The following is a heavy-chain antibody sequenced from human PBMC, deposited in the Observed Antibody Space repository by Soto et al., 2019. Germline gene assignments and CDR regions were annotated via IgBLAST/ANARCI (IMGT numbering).Heavy chain of an antibody. D-gene: IGHD3-22*01. J-gene: IGHJ4*02. V-gene: IGHV4-30-4*01. Sequence: SETLSLTCTVSGGSISSGDYYWSWIRQPPGKGLEWIGYIYYSGSTYYNPSLKSRVTISVDTSKNQFSLKLSSVTAADTAVYYCARGWYDSSGYYSRKEYYFDYWGQGTLVTAPQ. CDR3: ARGWYDSSGYYSRKEYYFDY. CDR2: IYYSGST. CDR1: GGSISSGDYY.